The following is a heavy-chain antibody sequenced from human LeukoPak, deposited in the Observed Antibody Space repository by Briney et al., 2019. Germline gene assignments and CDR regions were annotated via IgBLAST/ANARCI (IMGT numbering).Heavy chain of an antibody. CDR1: GGSISSYY. V-gene: IGHV4-59*01. CDR2: IYYSGST. Sequence: SETLSLTCTVSGGSISSYYWNWIRQSPGRGLEWIGDIYYSGSTNYNPSLKSRATISVDTSKNQFSLRLTSVTAADTAVYYCAREGMAVGFARFPIFNYWGQGTLVTVSS. CDR3: AREGMAVGFARFPIFNY. D-gene: IGHD6-19*01. J-gene: IGHJ4*02.